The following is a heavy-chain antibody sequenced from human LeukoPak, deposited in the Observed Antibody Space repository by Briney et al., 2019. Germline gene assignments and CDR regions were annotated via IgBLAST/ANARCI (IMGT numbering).Heavy chain of an antibody. CDR3: ARGLRWPDF. J-gene: IGHJ4*02. D-gene: IGHD4-23*01. V-gene: IGHV3-7*03. CDR1: GLTFSDDW. Sequence: GGSLRLSCKTSGLTFSDDWMNWVRQAPGKGPEWVANISQDASGASYVDSVRGRFTISRDNAKESVCLQMNSLRADDTAIYYCARGLRWPDFWGQGTLVTVSS. CDR2: ISQDASGA.